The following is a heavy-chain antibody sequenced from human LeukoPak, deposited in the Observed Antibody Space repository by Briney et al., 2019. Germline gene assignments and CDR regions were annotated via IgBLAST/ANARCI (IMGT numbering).Heavy chain of an antibody. CDR2: ISSSGSTI. CDR1: GFTFSSYE. CDR3: ARAGSGWYHYYYYMDV. J-gene: IGHJ6*03. D-gene: IGHD6-19*01. Sequence: EAGGSLRLSCAASGFTFSSYEMNWVRQAPGKGLEWVSYISSSGSTIYYADSVKGRFTISRDNAKNSLYLQMNNLRAEDTAVYYCARAGSGWYHYYYYMDVWGKGTTVTISS. V-gene: IGHV3-48*03.